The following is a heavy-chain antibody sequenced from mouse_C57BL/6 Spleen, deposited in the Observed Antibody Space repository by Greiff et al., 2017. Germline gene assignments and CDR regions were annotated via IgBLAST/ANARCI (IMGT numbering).Heavy chain of an antibody. CDR3: AREYGSSYGY. J-gene: IGHJ2*01. Sequence: LQQPGAELVMPGASVKLSCKASGYTFTSYWMHWVKQRPGQGLEWIGEIDPSDSYTNYNQKFKGKSTLTVDKSSSTAYMQLSSLTSEDSAVYYCAREYGSSYGYWGQGTTLTVSS. V-gene: IGHV1-69*01. CDR2: IDPSDSYT. D-gene: IGHD1-1*01. CDR1: GYTFTSYW.